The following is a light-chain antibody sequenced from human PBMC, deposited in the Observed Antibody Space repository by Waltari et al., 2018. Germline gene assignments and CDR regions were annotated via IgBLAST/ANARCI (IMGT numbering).Light chain of an antibody. CDR1: SSDVGGYNY. V-gene: IGLV2-14*03. J-gene: IGLJ2*01. CDR3: SAYSSSITPV. Sequence: QSALTQPASVSGSPGQSITISCTGTSSDVGGYNYVSWYQQHSGKAPKLMIYDVTNRPSGVSYRFSGSNSGNTASLTISGLQAEDEADYYCSAYSSSITPVFGGGTKLTVL. CDR2: DVT.